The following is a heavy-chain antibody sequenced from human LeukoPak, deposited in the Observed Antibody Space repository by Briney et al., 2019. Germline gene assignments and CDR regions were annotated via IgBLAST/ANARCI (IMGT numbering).Heavy chain of an antibody. J-gene: IGHJ6*03. CDR2: INSDGSST. CDR1: GFTFSSYW. CDR3: AREGGSYPYYYYMDV. V-gene: IGHV3-74*01. Sequence: GGSLRLSCAASGFTFSSYWMHWVRQAPGKGLVWVSRINSDGSSTSYADSVKGRFTISRDNAKNTLYLQMNSLGAEDTAVYYCAREGGSYPYYYYMDVWGKGTTVTVSS. D-gene: IGHD1-26*01.